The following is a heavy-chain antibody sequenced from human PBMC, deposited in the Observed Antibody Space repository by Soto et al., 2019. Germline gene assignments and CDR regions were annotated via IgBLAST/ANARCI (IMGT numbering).Heavy chain of an antibody. V-gene: IGHV1-46*01. J-gene: IGHJ6*02. CDR3: ARLRFLGYYGMDV. Sequence: QVQLVQSGAEVKKPGASVKVSCKASGYTFTSYYMHWVRQAPGQGLEWMGIINPNGGSTSYAQKFQGRVNMTRDTSTSAVYMELSSLRSEGTAVYYCARLRFLGYYGMDVWGQGTTVTVSS. CDR2: INPNGGST. D-gene: IGHD3-3*01. CDR1: GYTFTSYY.